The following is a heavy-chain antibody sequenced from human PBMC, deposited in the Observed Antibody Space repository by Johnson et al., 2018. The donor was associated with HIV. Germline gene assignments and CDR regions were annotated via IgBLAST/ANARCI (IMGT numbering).Heavy chain of an antibody. CDR2: INWNGGST. V-gene: IGHV3-20*04. D-gene: IGHD1-26*01. CDR1: GFTFDDYG. J-gene: IGHJ3*02. Sequence: VQLVESGGGVVRPGGSLRLYCAASGFTFDDYGMTWVRQAPGKGLEWVSGINWNGGSTGYADSVKGRFTISRDDAKNSLYLQMNSLRAEDTALYYCARVWSGSYYSNAFDIWCQGTMVTVSS. CDR3: ARVWSGSYYSNAFDI.